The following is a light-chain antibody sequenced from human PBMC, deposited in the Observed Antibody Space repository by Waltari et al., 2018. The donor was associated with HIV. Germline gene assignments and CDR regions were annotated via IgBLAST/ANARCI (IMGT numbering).Light chain of an antibody. CDR1: QSVSSN. V-gene: IGKV3-15*01. Sequence: EIVMTQSPATLSVSPGERATLSCRASQSVSSNLAWYQQKPGQAPRLLIYGASTRATGIPARFSGSGSGTEFNITISSLQSEDFAVYYCQQYNNWPGTFGQGTKVEIK. J-gene: IGKJ1*01. CDR3: QQYNNWPGT. CDR2: GAS.